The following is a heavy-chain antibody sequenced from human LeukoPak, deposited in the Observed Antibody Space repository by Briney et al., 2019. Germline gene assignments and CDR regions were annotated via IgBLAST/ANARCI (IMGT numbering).Heavy chain of an antibody. CDR2: IYYSGST. D-gene: IGHD5-24*01. V-gene: IGHV4-59*01. J-gene: IGHJ3*02. CDR3: VGGDGYNSIFVI. CDR1: GGSISSYY. Sequence: SETLSLTCTVSGGSISSYYWSWIRQPPGKGLEWIGYIYYSGSTNYNPSLKSRVTISVDTSKNQFSLKLSSVTAADTAVYYCVGGDGYNSIFVIWGQGTMVTVSS.